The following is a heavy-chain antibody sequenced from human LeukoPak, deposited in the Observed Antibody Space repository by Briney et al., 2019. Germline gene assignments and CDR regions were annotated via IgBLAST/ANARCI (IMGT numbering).Heavy chain of an antibody. J-gene: IGHJ4*02. D-gene: IGHD6-13*01. CDR1: GFTFDDYA. Sequence: GGSLRLSCAASGFTFDDYAMHWVRQAPGKGLEWVSGISWNSGSIGYADSVKGRFTISRDNAKNSLYQQMNSLRAEDTALYYCAKAHSSWYYYFDYWGQGTLVTVSS. V-gene: IGHV3-9*01. CDR3: AKAHSSWYYYFDY. CDR2: ISWNSGSI.